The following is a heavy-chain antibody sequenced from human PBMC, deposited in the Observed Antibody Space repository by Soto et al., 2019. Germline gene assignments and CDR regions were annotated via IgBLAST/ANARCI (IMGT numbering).Heavy chain of an antibody. CDR2: IDYSGST. D-gene: IGHD3-10*01. Sequence: QVQLQESGPGLVKPSQTLSLTCTVSGGSISSGGYYWSWIRQHPGKGLEWIGYIDYSGSTYYNPSLTSRVTISVDTSKNQFSLKRSSVTAADTAVYYCAREGYYGSGSYSFDYCGQGTLVTVSS. CDR1: GGSISSGGYY. J-gene: IGHJ4*02. CDR3: AREGYYGSGSYSFDY. V-gene: IGHV4-31*03.